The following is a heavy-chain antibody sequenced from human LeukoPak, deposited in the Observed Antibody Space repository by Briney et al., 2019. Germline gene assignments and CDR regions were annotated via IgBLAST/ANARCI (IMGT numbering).Heavy chain of an antibody. Sequence: GRSLRLSCAASGFTFSSYGMHWVRQAPGKGLEWVAVISYDGSNKYYADSVKGRFTISRDNAKNSLYLQLNSLRAEDTAVYYCVRARGGYDFDYWGQGTLVTVSS. D-gene: IGHD5-12*01. CDR2: ISYDGSNK. CDR1: GFTFSSYG. CDR3: VRARGGYDFDY. V-gene: IGHV3-30*03. J-gene: IGHJ4*02.